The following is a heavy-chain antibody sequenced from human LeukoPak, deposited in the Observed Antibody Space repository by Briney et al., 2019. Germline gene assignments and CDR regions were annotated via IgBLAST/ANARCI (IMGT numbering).Heavy chain of an antibody. CDR3: AKDFSELPEFDY. V-gene: IGHV3-30*02. D-gene: IGHD2-15*01. Sequence: GGSLRLSCAASGFTFSSYGMHWVRQAPGKGLEWVAFIRYDGSNKYYADSVKGRFTISRDNSKNTLYLQMNSLRAEDTAVYCCAKDFSELPEFDYWGQGTLVTVSS. CDR1: GFTFSSYG. CDR2: IRYDGSNK. J-gene: IGHJ4*02.